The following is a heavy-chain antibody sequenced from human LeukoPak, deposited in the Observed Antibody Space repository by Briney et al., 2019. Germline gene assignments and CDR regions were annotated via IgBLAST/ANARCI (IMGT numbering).Heavy chain of an antibody. CDR3: AREFGYSSWSGFVFDI. Sequence: ASVKVSCKASGYTFTSYYMHWVRLAPGQGLEWMGIINPSGGSTSYAQKFQGRVTMTRDTSTSTVYMELSSLRSEDTAVYYCAREFGYSSWSGFVFDIWGQGKMVTVSS. V-gene: IGHV1-46*01. CDR1: GYTFTSYY. J-gene: IGHJ3*02. D-gene: IGHD6-6*01. CDR2: INPSGGST.